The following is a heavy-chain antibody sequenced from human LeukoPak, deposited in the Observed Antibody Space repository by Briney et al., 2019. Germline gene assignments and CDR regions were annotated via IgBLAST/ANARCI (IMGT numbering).Heavy chain of an antibody. Sequence: GGSLRLSCAASGFTFSNYWMSWVRQAPGKGLEWVANIKQDGSVKYYVDSVKGRFTISRDNAKNSPYLQMNSLRAEDTAVYYCARSIGGSESYWGQGTLVTVSS. CDR3: ARSIGGSESY. J-gene: IGHJ4*02. CDR1: GFTFSNYW. CDR2: IKQDGSVK. V-gene: IGHV3-7*01. D-gene: IGHD1-26*01.